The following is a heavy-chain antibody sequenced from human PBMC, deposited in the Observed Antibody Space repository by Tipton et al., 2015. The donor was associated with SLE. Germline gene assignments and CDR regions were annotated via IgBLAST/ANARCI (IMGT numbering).Heavy chain of an antibody. CDR2: INPSGGST. CDR3: AKARVVVNANDAMAV. J-gene: IGHJ6*02. D-gene: IGHD2-15*01. CDR1: GYTFTSYY. Sequence: QSGPEVKKPGASVKVSCKASGYTFTSYYIHWVRQAPGQGLEWMGIINPSGGSTSYALKFQGRVTMTRDTSPSTVDMELSSLRSDDTAVYYCAKARVVVNANDAMAVWGRGTTVTVSS. V-gene: IGHV1-46*01.